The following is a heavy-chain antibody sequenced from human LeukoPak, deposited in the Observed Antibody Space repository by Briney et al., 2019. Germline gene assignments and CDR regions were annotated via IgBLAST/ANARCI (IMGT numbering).Heavy chain of an antibody. V-gene: IGHV3-23*01. CDR3: AQQLGYCSGGTCYFTY. Sequence: GGSLRLSCAASGFTFSSYAMSWVRQAPGKGLEWVAAISNSGGDTFYSDSGKGRFTIARDNSKNTLYLQMNSLRVDDTAVYYCAQQLGYCSGGTCYFTYWGQGTLVTVSS. CDR2: ISNSGGDT. J-gene: IGHJ1*01. D-gene: IGHD2-15*01. CDR1: GFTFSSYA.